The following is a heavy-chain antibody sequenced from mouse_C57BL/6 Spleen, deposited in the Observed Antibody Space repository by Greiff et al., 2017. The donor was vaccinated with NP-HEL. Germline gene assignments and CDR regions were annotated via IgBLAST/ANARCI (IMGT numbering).Heavy chain of an antibody. CDR3: ARRAIYYDYDGPIYYAMDY. D-gene: IGHD2-4*01. Sequence: VQLQQSGAELVRPGTSVKVSCKASGYAFTNYLIEWVKQRPGQGLEWIGVINPGSGGTNYNEQFKGKATLTADKSSSTAYMQLSSLTSEDSAVYFCARRAIYYDYDGPIYYAMDYWGQGTSVTVSS. CDR2: INPGSGGT. V-gene: IGHV1-54*01. CDR1: GYAFTNYL. J-gene: IGHJ4*01.